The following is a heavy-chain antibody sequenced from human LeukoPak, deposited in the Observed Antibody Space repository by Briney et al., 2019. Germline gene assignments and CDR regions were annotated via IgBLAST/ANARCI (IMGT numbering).Heavy chain of an antibody. V-gene: IGHV3-30*02. J-gene: IGHJ3*02. Sequence: PGGSLRLSCAASGFTFSSYGMHWVRQAPGKGLEWVAFIRYDGSNKYYADSVKGRFTISRDNSKNTLYLQMNSLRGEDTGLYFCARERPAGASAFEIWGQGTRVTVSS. CDR1: GFTFSSYG. CDR2: IRYDGSNK. CDR3: ARERPAGASAFEI.